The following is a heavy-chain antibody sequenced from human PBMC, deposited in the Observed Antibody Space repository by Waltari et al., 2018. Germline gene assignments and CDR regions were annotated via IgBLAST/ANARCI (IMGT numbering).Heavy chain of an antibody. Sequence: EVQLVESGGDLVLPGGSLRLSCAASGFTFSNYWMHWVRQAPGKGLMWVARIHSGEKTATYADSVKGRFTISRDNAKNTLNLQMNSLRLEDTAVYYCARGPDFWSGPDYWGQGTLVTVSS. V-gene: IGHV3-74*01. D-gene: IGHD3-3*01. J-gene: IGHJ4*02. CDR1: GFTFSNYW. CDR2: IHSGEKTA. CDR3: ARGPDFWSGPDY.